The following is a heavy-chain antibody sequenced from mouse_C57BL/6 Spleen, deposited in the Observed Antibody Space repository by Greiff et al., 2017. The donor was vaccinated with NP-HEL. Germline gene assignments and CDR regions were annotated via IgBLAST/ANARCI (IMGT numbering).Heavy chain of an antibody. CDR2: IDPNSGGT. CDR1: GYTFTSYW. CDR3: AREGDERNYAMDY. J-gene: IGHJ4*01. V-gene: IGHV1-72*01. Sequence: QVQLKQPGAELVKPGASVKLSCKASGYTFTSYWMHWVKQRPGRGLEWIGRIDPNSGGTKYNEKFKSKATLTVDKPSSTAYMQLSSLTSEDSAVYYCAREGDERNYAMDYWGQGTSVTVSS. D-gene: IGHD3-3*01.